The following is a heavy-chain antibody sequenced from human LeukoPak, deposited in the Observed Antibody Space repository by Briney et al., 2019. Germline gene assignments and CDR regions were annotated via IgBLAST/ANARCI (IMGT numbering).Heavy chain of an antibody. CDR2: IHTSGST. CDR1: GGSISSYY. CDR3: ARDQYYYDSSGYYRIDY. Sequence: SETLSLTCTVSGGSISSYYWSWIRQSAGKGLEWIGRIHTSGSTNHNPSLKSRVTMSVDTSKNQFSLKLSSVTAADTAVYYCARDQYYYDSSGYYRIDYWGQGTLVTVSS. D-gene: IGHD3-22*01. J-gene: IGHJ4*02. V-gene: IGHV4-4*07.